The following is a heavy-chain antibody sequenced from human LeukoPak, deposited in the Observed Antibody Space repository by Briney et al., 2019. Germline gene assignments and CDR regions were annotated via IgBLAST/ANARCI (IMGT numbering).Heavy chain of an antibody. CDR2: IFYSGST. CDR3: ARDGQEEGGYYDSSGTTFDY. CDR1: SGSISTSNYY. J-gene: IGHJ4*02. D-gene: IGHD3-22*01. V-gene: IGHV4-39*07. Sequence: PSETLSLTCTVSSGSISTSNYYWGWVRQPPGKALEWIGNIFYSGSTYYSPSLKSRVTISLDTSRNQFSLKLNSVTAADTAVYYCARDGQEEGGYYDSSGTTFDYWGQGTLVTVSS.